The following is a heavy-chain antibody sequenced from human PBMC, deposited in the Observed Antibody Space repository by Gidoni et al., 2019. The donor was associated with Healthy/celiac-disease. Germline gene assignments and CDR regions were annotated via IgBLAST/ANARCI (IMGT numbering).Heavy chain of an antibody. J-gene: IGHJ6*03. CDR3: ARGRNWNLYYYMDV. D-gene: IGHD1-20*01. Sequence: QVQLQQWGAGLLKPSETLSLTCAVYGGSFSGYSWSWIRQPPGKGLEWIGEINHSGSTNYNPSLKCRVTISGDPSKNQFSLKLSSVTAADTAVYYCARGRNWNLYYYMDVWGKGTTVTVSS. CDR2: INHSGST. CDR1: GGSFSGYS. V-gene: IGHV4-34*01.